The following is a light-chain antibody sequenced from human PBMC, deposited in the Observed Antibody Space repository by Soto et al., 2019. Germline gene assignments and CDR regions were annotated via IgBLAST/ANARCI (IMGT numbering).Light chain of an antibody. CDR3: QQYDSSPWT. CDR1: QDIRSNY. J-gene: IGKJ1*01. CDR2: GAS. Sequence: ETVLTQSPGTLSLSPGGRATLSCRASQDIRSNYLAWYRQTPGQAPRLLIYGASKRASGIADRFSGSGSGTDFTLIISRLEPEDFALYYCQQYDSSPWTFGQGTKVEIK. V-gene: IGKV3-20*01.